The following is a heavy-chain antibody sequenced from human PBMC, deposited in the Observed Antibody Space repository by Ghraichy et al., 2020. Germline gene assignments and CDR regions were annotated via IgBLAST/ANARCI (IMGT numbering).Heavy chain of an antibody. Sequence: SETLSLTCAVSGASISSRHFYWGWIRQPPGKGLEWITSIYYSGHSYDNPSLKSRLTISLDTSKTHVPLQLHSVTAADTSVYYCASARIVEVFGARNHNWFDPWGNGTLVSVSS. D-gene: IGHD2-15*01. CDR1: GASISSRHFY. CDR3: ASARIVEVFGARNHNWFDP. CDR2: IYYSGHS. V-gene: IGHV4-39*02. J-gene: IGHJ5*02.